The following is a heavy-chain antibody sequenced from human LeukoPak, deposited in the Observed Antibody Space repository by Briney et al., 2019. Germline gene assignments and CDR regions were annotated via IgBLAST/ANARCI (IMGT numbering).Heavy chain of an antibody. CDR1: GGSISSYY. D-gene: IGHD5-18*01. J-gene: IGHJ4*02. CDR3: AGGGYSYGSAFDY. V-gene: IGHV4-59*08. Sequence: PSETLSLTCTVSGGSISSYYWSWIRQPPGKGLEWIGYIYYSGSTNYNPSLKSRVTISVDTSKNQFSLKLSSVTAADTAVYYCAGGGYSYGSAFDYWGQGTLVTVSS. CDR2: IYYSGST.